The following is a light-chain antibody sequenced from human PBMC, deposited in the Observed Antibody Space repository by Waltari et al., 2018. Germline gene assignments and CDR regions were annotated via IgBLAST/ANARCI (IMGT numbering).Light chain of an antibody. CDR1: QTLRTTY. Sequence: EIVLTQSPGTLSLSPGEGATLSCSTSQTLRTTYLAWYQQKPGQAPTLLIYGTFSSATGIPDRFTGSGSGTDFSLTISSLEAEDFATYYCQQYDISPLTFGGGTKVEIK. CDR2: GTF. J-gene: IGKJ4*01. CDR3: QQYDISPLT. V-gene: IGKV3-20*01.